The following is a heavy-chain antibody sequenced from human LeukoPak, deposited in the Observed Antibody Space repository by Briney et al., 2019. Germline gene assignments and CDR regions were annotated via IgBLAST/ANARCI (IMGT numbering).Heavy chain of an antibody. Sequence: GGSLRLSCAASGFTFSSYAMHWVRQAPGEGLEWVSGISGSGGNTYYADSVKGRFTISRDNAKRSLYLEMNNLRAEDTAVYYCATDGAGFDTWGQGVLVTVSS. CDR1: GFTFSSYA. J-gene: IGHJ5*02. V-gene: IGHV3-23*01. CDR3: ATDGAGFDT. CDR2: ISGSGGNT.